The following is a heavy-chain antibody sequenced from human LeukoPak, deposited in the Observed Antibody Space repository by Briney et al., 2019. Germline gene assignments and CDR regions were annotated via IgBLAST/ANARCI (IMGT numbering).Heavy chain of an antibody. Sequence: GGSLRLSCAASGFTFSSYAMSWVRQAPGKGLEWVSAISGSGGSTYYADSVKGQFTISRDNSKNTLYLQMNSLRAEDTAVYYCAKDHLLLPYFDYWGQGTLVTVSS. V-gene: IGHV3-23*01. CDR2: ISGSGGST. CDR3: AKDHLLLPYFDY. D-gene: IGHD2-15*01. CDR1: GFTFSSYA. J-gene: IGHJ4*02.